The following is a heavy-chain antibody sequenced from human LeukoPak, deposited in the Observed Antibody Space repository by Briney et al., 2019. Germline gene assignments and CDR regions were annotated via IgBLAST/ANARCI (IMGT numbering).Heavy chain of an antibody. CDR2: IKQDGSAK. J-gene: IGHJ6*02. CDR3: ARDRPVLRYFDWLLQDPPGYYYYGMDV. Sequence: GGSLRLSCAASGFTFSSYWMSWVRQAPGKGLEWVANIKQDGSAKYYVDSVKGRFTISRDNAKNSLYLQMNSLRAEDTAVYYCARDRPVLRYFDWLLQDPPGYYYYGMDVWGQGTTVTVSS. D-gene: IGHD3-9*01. CDR1: GFTFSSYW. V-gene: IGHV3-7*01.